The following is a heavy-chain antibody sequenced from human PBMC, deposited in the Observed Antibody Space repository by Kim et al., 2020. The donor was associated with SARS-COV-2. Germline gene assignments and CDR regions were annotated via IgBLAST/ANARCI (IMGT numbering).Heavy chain of an antibody. CDR3: ARYGEGWPPYGMDV. V-gene: IGHV4-39*01. J-gene: IGHJ6*02. Sequence: SETLSLTCTVSGGSISSSSYYWGWIRQPPGKGLEWIGSIYYSGSTYYNPSLKSRVTISVDTSKNQFSLKLSSVTAADTAVYYCARYGEGWPPYGMDVWGQGTTVTVSS. CDR2: IYYSGST. D-gene: IGHD6-19*01. CDR1: GGSISSSSYY.